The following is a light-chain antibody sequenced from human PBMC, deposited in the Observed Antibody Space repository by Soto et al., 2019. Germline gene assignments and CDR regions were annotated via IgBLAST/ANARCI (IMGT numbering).Light chain of an antibody. V-gene: IGKV1-5*01. Sequence: DIQMTQSPSTLSASVGDTVTITCRASQRISGWLDWHPQKPGKAPKLLIYDVSALKRGVPPRFSGSGAGTECTRTISSLQPEDVATDYCQQYDSFSVTFGQGTKVDIK. J-gene: IGKJ1*01. CDR3: QQYDSFSVT. CDR2: DVS. CDR1: QRISGW.